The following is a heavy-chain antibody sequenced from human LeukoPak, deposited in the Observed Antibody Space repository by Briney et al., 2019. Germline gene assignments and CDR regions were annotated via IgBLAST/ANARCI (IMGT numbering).Heavy chain of an antibody. CDR1: GGSFSGYY. Sequence: PSETLSLTCAVYGGSFSGYYWSWIRQPPGKGLEWIGEINHSGSTNYNPSLKSRVTISVDTSKNQFSLKLSSVTAADTAVYYCARFHDFWRGYSDYWGQGTLVTVSS. J-gene: IGHJ4*02. V-gene: IGHV4-34*01. CDR3: ARFHDFWRGYSDY. D-gene: IGHD3-3*01. CDR2: INHSGST.